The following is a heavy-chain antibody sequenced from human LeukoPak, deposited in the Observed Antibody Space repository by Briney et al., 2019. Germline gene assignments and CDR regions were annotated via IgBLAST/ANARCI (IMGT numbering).Heavy chain of an antibody. J-gene: IGHJ6*03. D-gene: IGHD6-19*01. CDR2: MNPNSGNK. Sequence: ASVTVSVKFSVYTFTNFDINWVRQATGQGREWMGWMNPNSGNKGYAQKFQGRVTMTMNTSITTAYMELSSLRSEDTAVYYCARGPQWRGDSYYMDVWGRGTTVTVSS. CDR3: ARGPQWRGDSYYMDV. CDR1: VYTFTNFD. V-gene: IGHV1-8*01.